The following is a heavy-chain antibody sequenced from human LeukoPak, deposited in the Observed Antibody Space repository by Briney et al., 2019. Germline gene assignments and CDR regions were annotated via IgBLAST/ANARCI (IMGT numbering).Heavy chain of an antibody. J-gene: IGHJ4*02. CDR2: ISSNGVNT. Sequence: GGPLRLSCAASGFSFSTYVMHWVRQAPGKGLEYVSSISSNGVNTYYANSVKGRFTISRDNAKNTLLLQMGSLRVEDMAVYYCARGKLFLYSSGWPEVDYWGQGTLVTVSS. CDR3: ARGKLFLYSSGWPEVDY. V-gene: IGHV3-64*01. CDR1: GFSFSTYV. D-gene: IGHD6-19*01.